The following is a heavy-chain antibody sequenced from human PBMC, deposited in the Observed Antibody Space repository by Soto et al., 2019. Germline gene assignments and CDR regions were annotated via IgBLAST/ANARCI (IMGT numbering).Heavy chain of an antibody. CDR2: IYYSGST. D-gene: IGHD3-22*01. CDR3: ARQDYDSSPWYFDY. J-gene: IGHJ4*02. V-gene: IGHV4-39*01. Sequence: SETLSLTCTVSGGSISSSIYYWGWIRQPPGKGLEWIGSIYYSGSTYYNPSLKSRVTISVDTSKNQFSLKLSSVTAADTAVYYCARQDYDSSPWYFDYWGQGTLVT. CDR1: GGSISSSIYY.